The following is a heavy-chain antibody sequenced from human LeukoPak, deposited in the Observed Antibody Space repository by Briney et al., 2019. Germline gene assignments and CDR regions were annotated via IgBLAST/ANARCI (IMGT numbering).Heavy chain of an antibody. J-gene: IGHJ1*01. Sequence: PGGSLRLSCAASGFTFSSYAMHWVRQAPGKGLEYVSAISSNGGSTYYANSVKGRFTISRDNSKNTLYLQMGSLRAEDMAVYYCARDPSYGDYYFQHWGQGTLVTVSS. CDR2: ISSNGGST. CDR3: ARDPSYGDYYFQH. V-gene: IGHV3-64*01. CDR1: GFTFSSYA. D-gene: IGHD4-17*01.